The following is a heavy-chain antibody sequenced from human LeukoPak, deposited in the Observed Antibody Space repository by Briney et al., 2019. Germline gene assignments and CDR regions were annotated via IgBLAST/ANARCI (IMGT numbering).Heavy chain of an antibody. CDR2: ISAYNGNS. V-gene: IGHV1-18*04. J-gene: IGHJ3*02. D-gene: IGHD1-26*01. CDR1: GYTFTGYY. Sequence: ASVKVSCRASGYTFTGYYMHLVRQAPGQGLEWMGWISAYNGNSNSAQKLQGRVTMTTDTSTSTAYIEMRNLRSDDTAVYYCAKDSGNYSGAFDIWGQGTMVTVSS. CDR3: AKDSGNYSGAFDI.